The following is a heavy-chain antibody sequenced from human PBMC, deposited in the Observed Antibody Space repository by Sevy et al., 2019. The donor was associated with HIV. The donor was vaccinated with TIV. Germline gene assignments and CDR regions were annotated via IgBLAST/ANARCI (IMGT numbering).Heavy chain of an antibody. CDR2: ITPSGDTT. CDR3: TRVRSFGFEY. Sequence: ASVKVSCKAAGYNFTSYYIHWVRQAPGQGLEWMGIITPSGDTTTYSQKFQGRVTMTSGTSTSTVYMELSSLRYDDTAVYYCTRVRSFGFEYWGQGTLVTVSS. V-gene: IGHV1-46*01. J-gene: IGHJ4*02. CDR1: GYNFTSYY. D-gene: IGHD3-16*01.